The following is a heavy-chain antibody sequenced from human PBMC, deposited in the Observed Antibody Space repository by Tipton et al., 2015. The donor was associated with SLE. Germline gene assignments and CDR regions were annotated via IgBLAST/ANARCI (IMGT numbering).Heavy chain of an antibody. V-gene: IGHV4-4*07. Sequence: TLSLTCTVSGGSISSYYWSWIRQPAGKGLEWIGRIYSSGSTNYNPSLKSRVTMSVDTSQNQISLKLSSVTAADTALYYCASSYSSAYFSYFFDYWGQGTLVTVSS. CDR1: GGSISSYY. CDR3: ASSYSSAYFSYFFDY. D-gene: IGHD3-22*01. J-gene: IGHJ4*02. CDR2: IYSSGST.